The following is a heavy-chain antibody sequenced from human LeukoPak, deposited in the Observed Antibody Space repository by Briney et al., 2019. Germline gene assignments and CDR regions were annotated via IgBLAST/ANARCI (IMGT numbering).Heavy chain of an antibody. J-gene: IGHJ4*02. CDR3: AREPEITMIIAVIGGPLDY. V-gene: IGHV3-30*04. Sequence: GRSLRLSCAASGFTFSSYAMHWVRQAPGKGLEWVAVISYDGSNKYYADSVKGRFTISRDNRKNTLYLRMNSLRAEDTAVYYCAREPEITMIIAVIGGPLDYWGQGTLVTVSS. CDR1: GFTFSSYA. CDR2: ISYDGSNK. D-gene: IGHD3-22*01.